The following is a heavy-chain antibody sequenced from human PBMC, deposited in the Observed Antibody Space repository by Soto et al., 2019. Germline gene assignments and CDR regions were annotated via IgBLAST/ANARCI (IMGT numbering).Heavy chain of an antibody. Sequence: SVKVSWKASGGTFSSYAISWVRQAPGQGLEWMGGIIPIFGTANYAQKFQGRVTITADKSTSTAYMELSSLRSEDTAVYYCARDQGNWNSNWFDPWGQGTLVTVSS. J-gene: IGHJ5*02. CDR2: IIPIFGTA. CDR1: GGTFSSYA. V-gene: IGHV1-69*06. CDR3: ARDQGNWNSNWFDP. D-gene: IGHD1-7*01.